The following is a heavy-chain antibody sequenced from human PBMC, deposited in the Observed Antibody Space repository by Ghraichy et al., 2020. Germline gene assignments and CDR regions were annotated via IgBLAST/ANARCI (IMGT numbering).Heavy chain of an antibody. V-gene: IGHV4-59*11. CDR1: GGSIGTLY. D-gene: IGHD6-6*01. J-gene: IGHJ3*02. Sequence: SETLSLTCSVSGGSIGTLYWSWIRQPPGKPLEWIGHVYYSGSTNYNPSLKSRVTISVDTSRNEFSLRVNSVTGADTAIYYWATNSSSSVGFDIWGQGTKVTISS. CDR2: VYYSGST. CDR3: ATNSSSSVGFDI.